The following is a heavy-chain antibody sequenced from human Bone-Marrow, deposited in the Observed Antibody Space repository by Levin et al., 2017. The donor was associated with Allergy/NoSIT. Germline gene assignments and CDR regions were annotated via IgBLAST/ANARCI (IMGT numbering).Heavy chain of an antibody. CDR2: INHSGST. Sequence: SQTLSLPCAVYGGSFSGYYWSWIRQPPGKGLEWIGEINHSGSTNYNPSLKSRVTISVDTSKNQFSLKLSSVTAADTAVYYCARLLPDYYGSGSGVDPWGQGTLVTVSS. CDR1: GGSFSGYY. J-gene: IGHJ5*02. CDR3: ARLLPDYYGSGSGVDP. D-gene: IGHD3-10*01. V-gene: IGHV4-34*01.